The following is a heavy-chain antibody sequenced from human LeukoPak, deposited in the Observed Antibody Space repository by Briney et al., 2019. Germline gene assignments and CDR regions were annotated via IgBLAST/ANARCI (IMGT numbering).Heavy chain of an antibody. V-gene: IGHV1-2*02. CDR2: INPNSGGT. D-gene: IGHD3-10*01. Sequence: ASVKVCCKASGSTFTGYYMHWVRQAHGQGLEWMGWINPNSGGTNSAQKFQGRVTMTRDTSISTAYMELSRLRSDDTAVYYCAREALWRLGDSSDAFDIWGQGTMVTVSS. J-gene: IGHJ3*02. CDR3: AREALWRLGDSSDAFDI. CDR1: GSTFTGYY.